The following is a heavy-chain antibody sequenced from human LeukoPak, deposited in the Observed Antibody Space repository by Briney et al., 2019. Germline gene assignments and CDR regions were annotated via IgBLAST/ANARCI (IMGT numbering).Heavy chain of an antibody. CDR2: MYTSGSA. Sequence: SETLSLTCTVSGGSISSYYWSWIRQPAGKGLEWIGRMYTSGSASYNPSLKSRLTMSVDTSKNQSSLRLSSVTAEDTAVYYCARGAYGSGHFDYWGQGTLVTVSS. D-gene: IGHD3-10*01. CDR1: GGSISSYY. V-gene: IGHV4-4*07. CDR3: ARGAYGSGHFDY. J-gene: IGHJ4*02.